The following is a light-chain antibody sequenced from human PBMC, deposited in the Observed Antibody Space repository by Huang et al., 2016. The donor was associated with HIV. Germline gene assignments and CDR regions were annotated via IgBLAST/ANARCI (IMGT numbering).Light chain of an antibody. V-gene: IGKV2-30*02. CDR1: QSLTHRDGKTY. CDR3: MQGTHWPPWT. J-gene: IGKJ1*01. CDR2: QVS. Sequence: DVVLTQSPLSLPVTLGQLASISCRSSQSLTHRDGKTYLNWFYQRPGQSPRRLIYQVSHRDSGVPDRFSGSGSGTDFTLKISRVEAEDVGVYYCMQGTHWPPWTFGQGTKVEIK.